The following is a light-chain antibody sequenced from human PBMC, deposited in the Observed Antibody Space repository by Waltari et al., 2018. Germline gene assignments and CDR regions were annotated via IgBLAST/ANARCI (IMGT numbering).Light chain of an antibody. Sequence: QSVLTQAPSASGTSGQRVIISCSGSSSNIVHLPVNWYQQVPGTAPKLHIFYNYERPSGVPDRLSGSRACTAASLASSGRQAEDEAEYYCASWDDGLDGWVCGGGTRLTVL. CDR1: SSNIVHLP. CDR3: ASWDDGLDGWV. CDR2: YNY. V-gene: IGLV1-44*01. J-gene: IGLJ3*02.